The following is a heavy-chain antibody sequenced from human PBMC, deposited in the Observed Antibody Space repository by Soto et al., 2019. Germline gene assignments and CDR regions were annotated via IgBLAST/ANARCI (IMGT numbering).Heavy chain of an antibody. J-gene: IGHJ4*02. CDR1: GYTFTSYG. CDR2: ISAYNGNT. D-gene: IGHD6-19*01. V-gene: IGHV1-18*01. CDR3: ARDLAVGLVDY. Sequence: QVQLVQSGAEVKKPGASVKVSCKASGYTFTSYGISWVRQAPGQGLEWMGWISAYNGNTNYAQKLQGRVTMTTDTPPSTADMGLRSLRSDATAGYYLARDLAVGLVDYWGQGTLVTVSS.